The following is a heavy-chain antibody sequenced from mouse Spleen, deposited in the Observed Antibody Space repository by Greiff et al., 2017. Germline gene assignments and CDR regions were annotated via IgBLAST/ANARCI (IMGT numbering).Heavy chain of an antibody. V-gene: IGHV1-7*01. D-gene: IGHD1-1*02. CDR3: ARKLSDFDY. Sequence: QVQLQQSGAELAKPGASVKMSCKASGYTFTSYWMHWVKQRPGQGLEWIGYINPSTGYTEYNQKFKDKATLTADKSSSTAYMQLSSLTSEDSAVYYCARKLSDFDYWGQGTTLTVSS. CDR2: INPSTGYT. CDR1: GYTFTSYW. J-gene: IGHJ2*01.